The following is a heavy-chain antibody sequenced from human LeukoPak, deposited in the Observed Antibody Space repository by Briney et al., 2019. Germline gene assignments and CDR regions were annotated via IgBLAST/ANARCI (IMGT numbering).Heavy chain of an antibody. CDR1: GFSFDDYL. Sequence: GGSLRLSCAASGFSFDDYLMTWVRQPPGKGLEWVSAVSTGGGRTYYADSVKGRFTISRDNSKNTLYLQMNSLRAEDTAVYYCAKDQYYYGSGSYFAFDIWGQGTMVTVSS. CDR3: AKDQYYYGSGSYFAFDI. V-gene: IGHV3-23*01. D-gene: IGHD3-10*01. CDR2: VSTGGGRT. J-gene: IGHJ3*02.